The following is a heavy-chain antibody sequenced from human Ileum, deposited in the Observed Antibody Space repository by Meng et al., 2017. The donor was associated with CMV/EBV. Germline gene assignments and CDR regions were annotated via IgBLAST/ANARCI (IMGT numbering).Heavy chain of an antibody. Sequence: SGDSGSSNSAAWNWIRQSPSRGLEWLGRTYYRSKWYNDYAVSVKGRVAINPDTSKNQFSLQLNSVTPDDTAVYYCARTSATGSWFDPWGQGTLVTVSS. CDR1: GDSGSSNSAA. J-gene: IGHJ5*02. V-gene: IGHV6-1*01. CDR2: TYYRSKWYN. CDR3: ARTSATGSWFDP. D-gene: IGHD6-13*01.